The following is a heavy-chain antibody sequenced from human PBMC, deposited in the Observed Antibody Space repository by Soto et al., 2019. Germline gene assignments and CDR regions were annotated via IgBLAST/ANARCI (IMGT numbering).Heavy chain of an antibody. V-gene: IGHV1-24*01. CDR3: ATTVNARTTIFGVVTLDY. J-gene: IGHJ4*02. D-gene: IGHD3-3*01. Sequence: ASVKVSCKVSGYTLTELSMHWVRQAPGKGLEWMGGFDPEDGETIYAQKFQGRVTMTEDTSTDTAYMELSSLRSEDTAVYYCATTVNARTTIFGVVTLDYWGQGTLVTVSS. CDR1: GYTLTELS. CDR2: FDPEDGET.